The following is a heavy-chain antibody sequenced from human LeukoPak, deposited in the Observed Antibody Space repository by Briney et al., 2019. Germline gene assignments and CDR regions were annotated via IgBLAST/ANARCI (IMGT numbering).Heavy chain of an antibody. Sequence: SETLSLTCTVSGDSITNYYWSWIRQPPGKGLEWIGYIYYSGSTSYNPSLKSRVTISVDTSKNQFSLKLSSVTAADTAVYYYARRVIVAAAGTHGYYFDYWGQGTLVTVSS. CDR2: IYYSGST. V-gene: IGHV4-59*08. CDR3: ARRVIVAAAGTHGYYFDY. CDR1: GDSITNYY. D-gene: IGHD6-13*01. J-gene: IGHJ4*02.